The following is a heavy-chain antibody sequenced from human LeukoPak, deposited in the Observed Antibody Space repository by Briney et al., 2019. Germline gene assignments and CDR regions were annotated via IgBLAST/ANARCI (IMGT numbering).Heavy chain of an antibody. CDR3: ARYGGYSGWTAFDY. D-gene: IGHD6-19*01. CDR2: LHIAGGST. Sequence: GGCLRLSCAASGFTFSIYWMHCVPPAPRKGLVWVSRLHIAGGSTPYADSPKGRFTPSRDNAQNTLYLPMHSLRAEDTAVYYGARYGGYSGWTAFDYWGQGTLVTVSS. J-gene: IGHJ4*02. CDR1: GFTFSIYW. V-gene: IGHV3-74*01.